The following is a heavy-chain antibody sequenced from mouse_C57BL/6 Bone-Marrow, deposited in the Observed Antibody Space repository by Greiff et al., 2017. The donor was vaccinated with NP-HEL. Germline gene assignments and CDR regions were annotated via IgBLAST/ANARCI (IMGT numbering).Heavy chain of an antibody. Sequence: EVQLQQSGAELVRPGASVKLSCTASGFNITDYYMHWVKQRPEQGLEWIGRIDPEDGDTEYAPKFQGKATMTADTSSNTAYLQLSSLTSEDTAVYYCTTGSNYVWFAYWGQGTLVTVSA. J-gene: IGHJ3*01. CDR2: IDPEDGDT. CDR3: TTGSNYVWFAY. D-gene: IGHD2-5*01. V-gene: IGHV14-1*01. CDR1: GFNITDYY.